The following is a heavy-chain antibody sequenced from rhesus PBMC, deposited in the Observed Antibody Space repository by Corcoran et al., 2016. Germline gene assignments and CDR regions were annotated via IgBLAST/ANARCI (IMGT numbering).Heavy chain of an antibody. CDR2: IIPLVGIT. V-gene: IGHV1-198*02. Sequence: QVQLVQSGAEVKKPGSSVKVSCKASGFTFGSYAISWVRQAPGQGLEWMGVIIPLVGITNYAEKCHGRVTITPDTSTSTAYMELSSLRSEDTAVYYCARGNYEDDYGYYSTGGFDIWGPGTPITISS. D-gene: IGHD3-9*01. CDR3: ARGNYEDDYGYYSTGGFDI. J-gene: IGHJ2*01. CDR1: GFTFGSYA.